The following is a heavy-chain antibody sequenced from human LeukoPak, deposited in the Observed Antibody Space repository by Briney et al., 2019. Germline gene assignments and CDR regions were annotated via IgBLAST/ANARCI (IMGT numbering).Heavy chain of an antibody. Sequence: SVKVSCKASGGTFSSYTISWVRQAPGQGLEWMGRIIPILGIANYAQKFQGRVTITADKSTSTAYMELSSLRSEDTAVYYCARDYGDYHYYYYYMDVWGKGTTVTVSS. CDR1: GGTFSSYT. CDR3: ARDYGDYHYYYYYMDV. CDR2: IIPILGIA. J-gene: IGHJ6*03. V-gene: IGHV1-69*04. D-gene: IGHD4-17*01.